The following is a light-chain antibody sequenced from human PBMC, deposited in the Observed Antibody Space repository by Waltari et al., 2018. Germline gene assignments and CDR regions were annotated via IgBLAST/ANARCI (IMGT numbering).Light chain of an antibody. Sequence: DIQMTPAPSTLPASGGDRVILTCRARHNLLRYLAWYQQKPGIAPTLLIYRASTLETEVPSRSSGSRSWTEFTLTISSLQAAEFATDYCHLYNDYSWTFGQGTKVEI. J-gene: IGKJ1*01. CDR1: HNLLRY. V-gene: IGKV1-5*03. CDR3: HLYNDYSWT. CDR2: RAS.